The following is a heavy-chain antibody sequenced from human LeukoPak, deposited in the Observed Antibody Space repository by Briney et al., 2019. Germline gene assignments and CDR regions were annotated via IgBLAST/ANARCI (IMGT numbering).Heavy chain of an antibody. V-gene: IGHV3-23*01. CDR1: GFTFSSYA. CDR3: AKGIAVAGTHIPYYYYYYGMDV. Sequence: GGSLRLSCAASGFTFSSYAMSWVRQAPGKGLEWVSAISGSGGSTYYADSVKGRFTTSRDNSKNTLYLQMNSLRAEDTAVYYCAKGIAVAGTHIPYYYYYYGMDVWGQGTTVTVSS. CDR2: ISGSGGST. J-gene: IGHJ6*02. D-gene: IGHD6-19*01.